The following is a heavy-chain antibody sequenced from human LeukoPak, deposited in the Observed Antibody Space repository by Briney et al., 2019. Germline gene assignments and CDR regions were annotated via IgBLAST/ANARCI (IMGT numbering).Heavy chain of an antibody. CDR3: ARLDCSGGRCWGVDY. CDR1: GGSINNYY. Sequence: PSETLSRTCTVSGGSINNYYWSWIRQPPGKGLEGLRYIYYTGSTNYNPSLKSRVTISIDTSKGQFSLKLKSVTAADTAVYYCARLDCSGGRCWGVDYWGQGTLVTVST. CDR2: IYYTGST. V-gene: IGHV4-59*01. J-gene: IGHJ4*02. D-gene: IGHD2-15*01.